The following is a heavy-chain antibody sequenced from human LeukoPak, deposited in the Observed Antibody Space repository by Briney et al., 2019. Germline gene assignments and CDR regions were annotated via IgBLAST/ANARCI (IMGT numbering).Heavy chain of an antibody. CDR2: IYHSGST. Sequence: PSETLSLTCTVSGGSISVSSYYWAWNRQPPGKGLEWIGSIYHSGSTYYKPSLKSRVTISVDTSKNQFSLKLISVTAADTAVYYCARVRRRYYDSSGLYYFDYWGQGTLVTVSS. J-gene: IGHJ4*02. D-gene: IGHD3-22*01. CDR3: ARVRRRYYDSSGLYYFDY. CDR1: GGSISVSSYY. V-gene: IGHV4-39*01.